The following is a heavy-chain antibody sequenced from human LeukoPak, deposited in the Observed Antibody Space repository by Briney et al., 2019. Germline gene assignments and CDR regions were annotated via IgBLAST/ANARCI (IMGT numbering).Heavy chain of an antibody. CDR2: ISAYNGNT. D-gene: IGHD3-22*01. V-gene: IGHV1-18*01. CDR3: ARDHPSYYYDSSSYYATLDY. Sequence: GASVKVSCKASGYTFTNYGISWVRQAPGQGLEWMGWISAYNGNTNYAQKLQGRVTMTTDTSTSTAYMELRSLRSDDTAVYYCARDHPSYYYDSSSYYATLDYWGQGTLVTVSS. J-gene: IGHJ4*02. CDR1: GYTFTNYG.